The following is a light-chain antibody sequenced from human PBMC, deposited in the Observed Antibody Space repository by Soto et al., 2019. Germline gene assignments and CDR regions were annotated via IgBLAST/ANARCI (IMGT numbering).Light chain of an antibody. J-gene: IGLJ1*01. CDR3: SSYAGSNPGV. CDR2: EVS. Sequence: QSVLTQPPSASGSPGQSVTISCTGTSSDVGGYNYVSWYQQHPGKAPKLMIYEVSKRPSGVPDRFSGSKSGNTASLTVSGLQAEDEVDYYCSSYAGSNPGVFGTGTKLTVL. CDR1: SSDVGGYNY. V-gene: IGLV2-8*01.